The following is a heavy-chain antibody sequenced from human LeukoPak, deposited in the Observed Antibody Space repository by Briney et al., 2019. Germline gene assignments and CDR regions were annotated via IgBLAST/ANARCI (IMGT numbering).Heavy chain of an antibody. D-gene: IGHD5-18*01. Sequence: ETLSLTCAVYGGSFSGYYWSWIRQPPGKGLEWVSAISGSGGSTYYADSVKGRFTISRDNSKNTLYLQMNSLRAEDTAVYYCAKRRIQLWFYDYWGQGTLVTVSS. CDR2: ISGSGGST. V-gene: IGHV3-23*01. J-gene: IGHJ4*02. CDR1: GGSFSGYY. CDR3: AKRRIQLWFYDY.